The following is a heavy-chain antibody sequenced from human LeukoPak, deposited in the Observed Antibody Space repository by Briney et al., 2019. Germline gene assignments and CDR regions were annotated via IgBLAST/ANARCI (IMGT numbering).Heavy chain of an antibody. V-gene: IGHV1-8*02. Sequence: ASVKVSCKASGYTFTGYYMHWVRQATGQGLEWMGWMNPNSGNTGYAQKFQGRVTMTRNTSISTAYMELSSLRSEDTAVYYCARGPQWESSYNWFDPWGQGTLVTVSS. D-gene: IGHD1-26*01. CDR2: MNPNSGNT. J-gene: IGHJ5*02. CDR1: GYTFTGYY. CDR3: ARGPQWESSYNWFDP.